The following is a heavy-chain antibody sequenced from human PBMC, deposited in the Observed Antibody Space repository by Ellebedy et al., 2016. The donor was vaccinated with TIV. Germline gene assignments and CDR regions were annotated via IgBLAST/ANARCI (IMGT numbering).Heavy chain of an antibody. CDR1: GFIFSNYW. V-gene: IGHV3-7*01. CDR3: AKGWMGSGWRYFDY. D-gene: IGHD6-19*01. J-gene: IGHJ4*02. Sequence: GESLKISCAVSGFIFSNYWMTWVRQVPRKGLEWVASIKDDGSEKYYLDSVKGRFTISRDNSKNTLYLQMNSLRAEDTAVYYCAKGWMGSGWRYFDYWGQGTLVTVSS. CDR2: IKDDGSEK.